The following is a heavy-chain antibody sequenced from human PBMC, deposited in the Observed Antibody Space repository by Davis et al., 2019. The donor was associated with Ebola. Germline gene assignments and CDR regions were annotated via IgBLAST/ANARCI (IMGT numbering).Heavy chain of an antibody. CDR1: GGSISSYY. D-gene: IGHD4-11*01. CDR2: IYYSGST. CDR3: ARRRAYSNKRYYYYYMDV. Sequence: PSETLSLTCTVSGGSISSYYWSWIRQPPGKGLEWIGYIYYSGSTNYNPSLKSRVTISVDKSKNQFSLKLSSVTAADTAVYYCARRRAYSNKRYYYYYMDVWGKGTTVTVSS. V-gene: IGHV4-59*01. J-gene: IGHJ6*03.